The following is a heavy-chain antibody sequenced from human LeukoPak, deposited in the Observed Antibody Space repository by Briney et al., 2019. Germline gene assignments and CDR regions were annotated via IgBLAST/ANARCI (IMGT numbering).Heavy chain of an antibody. CDR1: GGSISSYY. Sequence: SETLSLTCTVSGGSISSYYWSWIRQPPGKGLEWIGYIYYSGSTNYNPSLKSRVTISVDTSKNQFSLKLSSVTAADTAVYYCARLYGDYESGWFDPWGQGTLVTVSS. CDR2: IYYSGST. D-gene: IGHD4-17*01. CDR3: ARLYGDYESGWFDP. J-gene: IGHJ5*02. V-gene: IGHV4-59*01.